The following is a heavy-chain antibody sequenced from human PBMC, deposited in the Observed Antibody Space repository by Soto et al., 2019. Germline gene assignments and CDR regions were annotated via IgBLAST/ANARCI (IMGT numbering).Heavy chain of an antibody. CDR3: VRGASLNFDY. CDR2: VNWNGGST. J-gene: IGHJ4*02. V-gene: IGHV3-20*04. D-gene: IGHD1-26*01. Sequence: EVQLVESGGGVLRPGESRRLSCAASGFIFDDYGMSWARQAPGKGLEWVSGVNWNGGSTGYADSVKGRFTISRDNAKNFLFLQMNSLRVEDTAFYYCVRGASLNFDYWGQGTLVTVSS. CDR1: GFIFDDYG.